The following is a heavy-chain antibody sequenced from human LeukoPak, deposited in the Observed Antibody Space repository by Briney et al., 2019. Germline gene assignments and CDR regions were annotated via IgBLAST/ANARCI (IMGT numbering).Heavy chain of an antibody. Sequence: GASVKVSCKASGDTFSSFGISWVRQAPGQGLEWMGWISVYNGNTVYAQKIQGRVTMTTDTSTGTTYMDLRSLRSDDTAVYYCARVAAGIGFFQHWGQGTLVTVSS. V-gene: IGHV1-18*01. CDR1: GDTFSSFG. J-gene: IGHJ1*01. D-gene: IGHD6-13*01. CDR2: ISVYNGNT. CDR3: ARVAAGIGFFQH.